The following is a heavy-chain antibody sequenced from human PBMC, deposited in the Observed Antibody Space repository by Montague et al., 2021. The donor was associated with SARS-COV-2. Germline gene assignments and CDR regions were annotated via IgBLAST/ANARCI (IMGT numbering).Heavy chain of an antibody. Sequence: SETLSLTCAVSGGSLSSSNWCIGEIHHSGSTNYNPSLNSRVTMSVDRSKNHFSLRLSSVTAADTAMYYCARGGYGGWTGYYFDYWGQGTLVTVSS. CDR2: IHHSGST. D-gene: IGHD4/OR15-4a*01. CDR1: GGSLSSSNW. CDR3: ARGGYGGWTGYYFDY. V-gene: IGHV4-4*02. J-gene: IGHJ4*02.